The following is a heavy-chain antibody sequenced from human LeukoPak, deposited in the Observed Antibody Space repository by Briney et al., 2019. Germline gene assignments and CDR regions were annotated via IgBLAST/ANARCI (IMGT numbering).Heavy chain of an antibody. CDR1: GYTFSSHY. CDR3: ARGSAASDAFDI. CDR2: INPSGGST. J-gene: IGHJ3*02. Sequence: ASVKVSCKASGYTFSSHYVHWVRQAPGQGLEWLGIINPSGGSTNYAQKFRGTATMTRDMSTSTVYMELSSLRSEDTALYYCARGSAASDAFDIWCQGTMVTVSS. V-gene: IGHV1-46*01. D-gene: IGHD6-25*01.